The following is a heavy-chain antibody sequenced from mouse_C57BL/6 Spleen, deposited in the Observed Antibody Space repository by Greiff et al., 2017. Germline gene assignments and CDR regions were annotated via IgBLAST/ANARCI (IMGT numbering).Heavy chain of an antibody. CDR1: GYTFTDYY. Sequence: VQLQQSGPELVKPGASVKISCKASGYTFTDYYMNWVKQSHGKSLEWIGDINPNNGGTSYNQKFKGKATLTVDKSSSTAYMELRSLTSEDSAVYYCARWTALFDYWGQGTTLTVSS. J-gene: IGHJ2*01. CDR2: INPNNGGT. CDR3: ARWTALFDY. D-gene: IGHD3-3*01. V-gene: IGHV1-26*01.